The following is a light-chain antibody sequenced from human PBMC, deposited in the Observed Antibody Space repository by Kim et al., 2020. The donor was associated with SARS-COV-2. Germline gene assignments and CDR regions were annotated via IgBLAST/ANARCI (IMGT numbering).Light chain of an antibody. CDR3: QQYASLPYT. V-gene: IGKV3-20*01. J-gene: IGKJ2*01. CDR2: GAT. CDR1: ESVNTIW. Sequence: LTPGERATLPCRASESVNTIWLAWYQQKPGQAPRLLIYGATSRDTGIPDRFSGSGSGTDFTLTISRLEPEDFAVYYCQQYASLPYTFGQGTKLEI.